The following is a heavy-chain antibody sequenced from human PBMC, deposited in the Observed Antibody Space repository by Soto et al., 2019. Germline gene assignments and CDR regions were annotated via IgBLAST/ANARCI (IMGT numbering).Heavy chain of an antibody. CDR1: GFTFSSYS. CDR3: ARDWELSITMVRGVTNWFDP. CDR2: ISSSSSTI. D-gene: IGHD3-10*01. Sequence: GGSLRLSCAASGFTFSSYSMNWVRQAPGKGLEWVSYISSSSSTIYYADSVKGRFTISRDNAKNSLYLQMNSLRAEDTAVYYCARDWELSITMVRGVTNWFDPWGQGTLVTVSS. V-gene: IGHV3-48*01. J-gene: IGHJ5*02.